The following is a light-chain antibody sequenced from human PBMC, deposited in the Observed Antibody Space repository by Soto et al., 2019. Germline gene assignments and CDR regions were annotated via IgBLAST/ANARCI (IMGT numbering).Light chain of an antibody. J-gene: IGLJ2*01. CDR1: SSNIGAGYD. CDR3: LSFDSSLSVV. V-gene: IGLV1-40*01. CDR2: GNT. Sequence: QSVLTQPPSVSGAPGQRVTISCTGSSSNIGAGYDVHWYQQLPRRAPKLLIYGNTNRPSGVPDRFSGSKSGTSASLAITGLQAEDEADYYSLSFDSSLSVVFGGGTKLTVL.